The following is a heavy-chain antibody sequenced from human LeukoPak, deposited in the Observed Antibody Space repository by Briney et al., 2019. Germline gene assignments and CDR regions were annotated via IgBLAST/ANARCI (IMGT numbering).Heavy chain of an antibody. CDR2: MNPNSGNT. J-gene: IGHJ4*02. D-gene: IGHD2-21*01. CDR1: GYTFTSYD. CDR3: ARGVPNVVLSRRAKKYYFDY. V-gene: IGHV1-8*01. Sequence: ASVKVSCKASGYTFTSYDINWVRQATGQGLEWMGWMNPNSGNTGYAQKFQGRVTMTRNTSISTAYMELSSLRSEDMAVYYCARGVPNVVLSRRAKKYYFDYWGQGTLVTVSS.